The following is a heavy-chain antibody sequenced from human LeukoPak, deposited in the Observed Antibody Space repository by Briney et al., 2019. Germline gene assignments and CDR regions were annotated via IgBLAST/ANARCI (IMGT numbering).Heavy chain of an antibody. CDR1: GGSISTSNYY. Sequence: SETLSLTCTVSGGSISTSNYYWSWIRQTPGKGLEWIGNLFYSGSTFYNPTLKSRVTISVDTSKNQFYLKLNSVTAADTAVYYCARHLFGSGYYPDYWGQGTLVTVSS. CDR3: ARHLFGSGYYPDY. D-gene: IGHD3-22*01. V-gene: IGHV4-39*01. J-gene: IGHJ4*02. CDR2: LFYSGST.